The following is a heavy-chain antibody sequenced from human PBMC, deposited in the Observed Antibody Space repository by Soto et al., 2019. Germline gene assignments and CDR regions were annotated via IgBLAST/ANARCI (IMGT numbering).Heavy chain of an antibody. J-gene: IGHJ4*02. CDR1: EFMFSSYW. CDR2: IDTDGTST. V-gene: IGHV3-74*01. CDR3: TRLGGTDLIDY. Sequence: VQLVESGGGLVQPGGSLRLSCAASEFMFSSYWMYWVHQAPGQGLVWVSRIDTDGTSTAYADSVKGRFTISRDNAKNTLYLQMNSLRAEDTAVYYCTRLGGTDLIDYWGQGTLVTVSS. D-gene: IGHD1-26*01.